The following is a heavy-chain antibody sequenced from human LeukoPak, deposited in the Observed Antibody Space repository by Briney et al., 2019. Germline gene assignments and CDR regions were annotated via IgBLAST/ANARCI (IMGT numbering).Heavy chain of an antibody. CDR3: ARGDGYNRY. Sequence: SETLSLTCTVSGSSISGYYWSWIRQPPGKGLEWIGYIYYSGSTNYNPSLKSRVTISVDTSKNQFSLKLSSVTAADTAVYYCARGDGYNRYWGQGTLVTVSS. CDR2: IYYSGST. D-gene: IGHD5-24*01. J-gene: IGHJ4*02. CDR1: GSSISGYY. V-gene: IGHV4-59*01.